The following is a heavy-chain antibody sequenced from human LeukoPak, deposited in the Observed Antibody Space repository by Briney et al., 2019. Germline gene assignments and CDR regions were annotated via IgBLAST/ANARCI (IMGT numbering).Heavy chain of an antibody. V-gene: IGHV3-9*01. CDR3: AKDSPSLTTGAMYV. Sequence: GGSLRLSCAASGFTFSSYWMHWVRQAPGKGLEWVSGISWNSGSIGYADSVKGRFTISRDNAKNSLYLQMNSLRAEDTALYYGAKDSPSLTTGAMYVWGQGPTVTVS. J-gene: IGHJ6*02. CDR1: GFTFSSYW. CDR2: ISWNSGSI. D-gene: IGHD4-11*01.